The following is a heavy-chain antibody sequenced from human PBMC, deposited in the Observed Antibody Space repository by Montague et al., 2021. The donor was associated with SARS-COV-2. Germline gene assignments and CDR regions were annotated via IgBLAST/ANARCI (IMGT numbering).Heavy chain of an antibody. J-gene: IGHJ5*02. Sequence: TLSLTCSVSGGSISSTSYYWGWIRQPPGKGLQWIGYIYNSGTISYNPSLKSRVTISVDTSKNQFSLNLSSVTAADTAVYYCARVTRNWFDPWGQGTLVTVSS. CDR3: ARVTRNWFDP. CDR2: IYNSGTI. CDR1: GGSISSTSYY. V-gene: IGHV4-31*03.